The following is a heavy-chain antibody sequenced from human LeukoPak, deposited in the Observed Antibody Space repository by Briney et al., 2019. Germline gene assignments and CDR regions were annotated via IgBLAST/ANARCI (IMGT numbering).Heavy chain of an antibody. V-gene: IGHV3-7*01. J-gene: IGHJ4*02. CDR2: IKPDGSAE. CDR3: SGWSGFSSIY. Sequence: GGSLRLSCEASGFSFDTHWMNWVRQFPGGGLEWVANIKPDGSAEYYLDSVKGRFSISRDNVKNLVYLQLDSLRTEDTAVYYCSGWSGFSSIYWGQATLVTVSS. CDR1: GFSFDTHW. D-gene: IGHD2-2*01.